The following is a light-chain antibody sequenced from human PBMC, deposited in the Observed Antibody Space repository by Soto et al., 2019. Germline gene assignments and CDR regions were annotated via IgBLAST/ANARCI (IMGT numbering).Light chain of an antibody. J-gene: IGKJ2*01. CDR1: QDISNY. CDR2: DAS. Sequence: DIQMTQSPSSLSASVGDRVTITCQASQDISNYLNWYQQKPGKAPKLLIYDASNLETGVPSRFSGSGSGTDFTLTISSLRPDDFATFYCQQYKVYPYTFGQGSRLDIQ. CDR3: QQYKVYPYT. V-gene: IGKV1-33*01.